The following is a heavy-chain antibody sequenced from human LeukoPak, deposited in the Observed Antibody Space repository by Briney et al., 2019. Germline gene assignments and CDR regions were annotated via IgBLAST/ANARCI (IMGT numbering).Heavy chain of an antibody. V-gene: IGHV6-1*01. CDR1: GDIVSSNSVT. D-gene: IGHD2-2*01. Sequence: SQTLSLTCAISGDIVSSNSVTWNWIRRSPSKGLEWLGRTYYRSTWYNDYAVSVRGRITVNPDTSKNQFSLHLNSVTPEDTAVYYCARRLTQYDCFDPWGQGILVTVSS. CDR2: TYYRSTWYN. J-gene: IGHJ5*02. CDR3: ARRLTQYDCFDP.